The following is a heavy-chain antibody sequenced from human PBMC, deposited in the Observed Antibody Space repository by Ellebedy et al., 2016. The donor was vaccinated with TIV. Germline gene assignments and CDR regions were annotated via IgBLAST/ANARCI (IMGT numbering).Heavy chain of an antibody. V-gene: IGHV4-59*12. D-gene: IGHD2-15*01. Sequence: MPSETLSLTCTISGGSISSYYWSWIRQPPGKGLEWIGYISYSGSTNYNPSLKSRVTISVDTSKNQFSLKLSSVTAADTAVYYCARTVVVVAATTFDYWGQGTLVTVSS. CDR1: GGSISSYY. CDR2: ISYSGST. J-gene: IGHJ4*02. CDR3: ARTVVVVAATTFDY.